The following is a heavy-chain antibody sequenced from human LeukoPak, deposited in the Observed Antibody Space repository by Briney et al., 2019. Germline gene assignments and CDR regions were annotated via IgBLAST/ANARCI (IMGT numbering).Heavy chain of an antibody. Sequence: SETLSLTCTVSGGSISSSSYYWGWIRQPPGKGLEWIGSIYYSGSTYYNPSLKSRVTISVDTSKNQFSLKLSSVTAADTAVYYCARHGGYSYAADYWRQGTLVTVSS. V-gene: IGHV4-39*01. CDR2: IYYSGST. D-gene: IGHD5-18*01. J-gene: IGHJ4*02. CDR1: GGSISSSSYY. CDR3: ARHGGYSYAADY.